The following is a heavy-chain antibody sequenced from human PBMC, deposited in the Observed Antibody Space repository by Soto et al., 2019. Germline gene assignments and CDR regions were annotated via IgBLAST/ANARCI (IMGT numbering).Heavy chain of an antibody. V-gene: IGHV3-48*02. CDR1: GFTFSSYS. Sequence: GGSLRLSCAASGFTFSSYSMNWVRQAPGKGLEWVSYISSSSSTIYYADSVEGRFTISRDNAKNSLYLQMNSLRDEDTAVYYCARTRADSSGWYFDYWGQGTLVTVSS. J-gene: IGHJ4*02. CDR3: ARTRADSSGWYFDY. CDR2: ISSSSSTI. D-gene: IGHD6-19*01.